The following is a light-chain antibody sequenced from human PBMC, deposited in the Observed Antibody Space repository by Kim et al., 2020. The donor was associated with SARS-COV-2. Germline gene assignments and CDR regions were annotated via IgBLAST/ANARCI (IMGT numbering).Light chain of an antibody. Sequence: LSPGERATLSCRARRSVSSSYLAGYQQKPGQAPRLLIYGASSRATGIPDRFSGSGSGTDFTLTISRLEPEDFAVYYCQQYGSSPYTFGQGTKLEIK. CDR1: RSVSSSY. J-gene: IGKJ2*01. V-gene: IGKV3-20*01. CDR3: QQYGSSPYT. CDR2: GAS.